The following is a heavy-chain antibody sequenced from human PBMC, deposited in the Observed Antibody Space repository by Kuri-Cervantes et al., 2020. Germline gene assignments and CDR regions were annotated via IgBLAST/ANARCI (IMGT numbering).Heavy chain of an antibody. D-gene: IGHD1-26*01. CDR2: ISSDGRIT. CDR1: GFSFSSYW. V-gene: IGHV3-74*01. J-gene: IGHJ4*02. CDR3: ARGASGSYYQDY. Sequence: GESLKISCAASGFSFSSYWMHWVRQGPGKGLEWVSRISSDGRITTYADPVKGRFTISRDNAKNTVYLQMNSLRAEDTAVYYCARGASGSYYQDYWGQGTLVTVSS.